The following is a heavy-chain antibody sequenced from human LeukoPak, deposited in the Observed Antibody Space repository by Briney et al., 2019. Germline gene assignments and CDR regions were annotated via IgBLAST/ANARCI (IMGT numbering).Heavy chain of an antibody. J-gene: IGHJ5*02. CDR2: IYPGDSNT. Sequence: GESLKISCQVSGYGITSYWTAWVRQMPGKGLEWMGIIYPGDSNTRYSPSFQGQVTISVDTSINTAYLQWISLKASDTAIYYCARHPIAAGGAYNWFDPWGQGTLVTVSS. CDR3: ARHPIAAGGAYNWFDP. V-gene: IGHV5-51*01. D-gene: IGHD6-13*01. CDR1: GYGITSYW.